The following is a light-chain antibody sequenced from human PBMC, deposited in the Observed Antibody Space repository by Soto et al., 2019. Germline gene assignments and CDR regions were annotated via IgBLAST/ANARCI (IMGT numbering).Light chain of an antibody. CDR2: DAS. CDR3: HRRTDWPPPHT. CDR1: QTVGTY. Sequence: EIVLTQSPATLSLSPGERATLSCRASQTVGTYLSWYQQKPAHAPRLLIYDASTRASGIPARFSGRGSGTDFNLTISIVEPEYLAVDYCHRRTDWPPPHTFGQGTKLEVK. V-gene: IGKV3-11*01. J-gene: IGKJ2*01.